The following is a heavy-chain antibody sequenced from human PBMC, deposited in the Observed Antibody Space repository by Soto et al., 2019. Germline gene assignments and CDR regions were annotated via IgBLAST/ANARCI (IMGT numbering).Heavy chain of an antibody. CDR2: INAGNGNT. D-gene: IGHD3-10*01. CDR1: GYTFTSYA. V-gene: IGHV1-3*01. CDR3: AREPLWFGELLETNWFDP. J-gene: IGHJ5*02. Sequence: ASVKVSCKAFGYTFTSYAIHWVRQAPGQRLEWMGWINAGNGNTKYSQKFQGRVTITRDTSASTAYMELSSLRSEDTAVYYCAREPLWFGELLETNWFDPWGQGTLVTVSS.